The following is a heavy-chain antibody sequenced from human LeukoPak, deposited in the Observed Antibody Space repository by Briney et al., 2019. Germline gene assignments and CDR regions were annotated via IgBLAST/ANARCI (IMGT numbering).Heavy chain of an antibody. CDR3: ARYSSTWPCWYFDL. Sequence: SETLSLTCTVSGGSISSSSYYWGWIRQPPGKGLEWIGSIYYSGSTYYNPSLKSRVTISVDTSKNQFSLKLTSVTAADTAVYYCARYSSTWPCWYFDLWGRGTLVTVSS. V-gene: IGHV4-39*07. CDR1: GGSISSSSYY. D-gene: IGHD6-13*01. J-gene: IGHJ2*01. CDR2: IYYSGST.